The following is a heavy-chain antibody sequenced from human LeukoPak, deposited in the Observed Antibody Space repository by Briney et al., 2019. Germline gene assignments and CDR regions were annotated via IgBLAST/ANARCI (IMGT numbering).Heavy chain of an antibody. CDR3: AEDQGRGFSDFDN. CDR1: GFTFNRCA. Sequence: GGSLRLSCGASGFTFNRCAMHWVRQALGKGLEWVAVISVDESQQFYADSVKGRFTISRDNSKNTVYLQMNSLRVEDTAVYFCAEDQGRGFSDFDNWGQGTLVTVSS. J-gene: IGHJ4*02. CDR2: ISVDESQQ. V-gene: IGHV3-30*18.